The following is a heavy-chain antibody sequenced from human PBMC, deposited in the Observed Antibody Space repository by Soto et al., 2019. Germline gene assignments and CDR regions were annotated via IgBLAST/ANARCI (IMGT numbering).Heavy chain of an antibody. CDR3: GTSVVPATPSGFDI. CDR1: GYIFSKSW. J-gene: IGHJ3*02. Sequence: PVASLKISGKVSGYIFSKSWIGWVRQMPGKGLEWMGIIYPGYSDTKYSPSFEGQVTMSVDKSISTAYLQWSSLKASDTAMYYCGTSVVPATPSGFDIWGHGTMVTVSS. CDR2: IYPGYSDT. V-gene: IGHV5-51*01. D-gene: IGHD2-15*01.